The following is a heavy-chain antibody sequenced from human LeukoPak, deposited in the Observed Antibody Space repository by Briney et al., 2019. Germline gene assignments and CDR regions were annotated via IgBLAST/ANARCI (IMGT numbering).Heavy chain of an antibody. CDR3: ARRHVEYSSSSDPYYFDY. V-gene: IGHV4-59*01. Sequence: SETLSLTCTVSGGSISSYYWSWIRQPPGKGLEWIGYIYYSGSTNYNPSLKSRVTISVDTSKNQFSLKLSSVTAADTAVYFCARRHVEYSSSSDPYYFDYWGQGTLVTVSS. CDR2: IYYSGST. D-gene: IGHD6-6*01. J-gene: IGHJ4*02. CDR1: GGSISSYY.